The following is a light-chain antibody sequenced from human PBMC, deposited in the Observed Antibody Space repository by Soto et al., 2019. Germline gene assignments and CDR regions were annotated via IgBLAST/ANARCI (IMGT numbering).Light chain of an antibody. J-gene: IGKJ1*01. CDR2: DKY. CDR1: QSVSCD. CDR3: QQRNTGPWT. V-gene: IGKV3-11*01. Sequence: EIVLTQSPATLSLSPGQRATLSCRASQSVSCDLAWFQQKPGQAPRLLIYDKYNGATGIPARFSGSGSGTDFTLTISSLEPEDFSVYYCQQRNTGPWTFGPGTKVEIK.